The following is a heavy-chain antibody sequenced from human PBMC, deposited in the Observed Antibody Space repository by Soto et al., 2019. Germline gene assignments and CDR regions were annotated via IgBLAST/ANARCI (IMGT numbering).Heavy chain of an antibody. J-gene: IGHJ4*02. CDR2: TYYRSKWYN. CDR3: ASGGGSSGPFDY. D-gene: IGHD6-6*01. CDR1: GDSVSSNSAA. V-gene: IGHV6-1*01. Sequence: PSQTLSLTCAISGDSVSSNSAAWNWIRQSPSRGLEWLGRTYYRSKWYNDYAVSVKSRITIDPDTSKNQFSLQLNSVTPEDTAVYYCASGGGSSGPFDYWGQGTLVTVSS.